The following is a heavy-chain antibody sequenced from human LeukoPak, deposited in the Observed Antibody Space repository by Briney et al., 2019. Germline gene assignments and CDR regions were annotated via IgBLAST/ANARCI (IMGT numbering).Heavy chain of an antibody. D-gene: IGHD3-3*01. Sequence: PGGSLRLSCAASGFTFDDYGMSWVRQAPGKGLEWVSGINWNGGSTGYADSVKGRFTVSRDNAKNSLYLQMNSLRAEDTALYYCARVQLLEVEGHFRAFDYWGQGTLVTVSS. CDR1: GFTFDDYG. J-gene: IGHJ4*02. V-gene: IGHV3-20*04. CDR2: INWNGGST. CDR3: ARVQLLEVEGHFRAFDY.